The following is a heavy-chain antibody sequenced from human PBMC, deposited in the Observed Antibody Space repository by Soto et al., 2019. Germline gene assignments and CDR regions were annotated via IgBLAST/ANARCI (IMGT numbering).Heavy chain of an antibody. V-gene: IGHV3-30*18. D-gene: IGHD2-15*01. CDR3: AKDHLPTPITTPWCDL. CDR1: GFSFSSHG. CDR2: ISYDGNNK. J-gene: IGHJ5*02. Sequence: QVQLVGSGGGVVQPGRSLRLSCEASGFSFSSHGMHWVRQAPGKGLEWLAVISYDGNNKYYADSVKGRFTISRDNYNNKLYLQRNSLRAEDTAVYYCAKDHLPTPITTPWCDLWGQGTLVTVSS.